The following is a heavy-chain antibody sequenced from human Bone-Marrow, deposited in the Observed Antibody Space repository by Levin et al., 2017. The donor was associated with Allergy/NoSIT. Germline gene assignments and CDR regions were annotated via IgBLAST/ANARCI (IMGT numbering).Heavy chain of an antibody. CDR1: GGSFSGYY. CDR3: ARGFEYSGYPRRGYYYYGMDV. J-gene: IGHJ6*02. D-gene: IGHD5-12*01. V-gene: IGHV4-34*01. CDR2: INHSGST. Sequence: SETLSLTCAVYGGSFSGYYWSWIRQPPGKGLEWIGEINHSGSTNYNPSLKSRVTISVDTSKNQFSLKLSSVTAADTAVYYCARGFEYSGYPRRGYYYYGMDVWGQGTTVTVSS.